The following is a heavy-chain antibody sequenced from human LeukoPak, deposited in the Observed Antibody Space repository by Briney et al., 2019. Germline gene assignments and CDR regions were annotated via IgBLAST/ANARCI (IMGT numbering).Heavy chain of an antibody. J-gene: IGHJ4*03. CDR3: VKEGPGDGGYFDY. D-gene: IGHD3-10*01. CDR1: GFIFRRCA. V-gene: IGHV3-23*01. CDR2: ISGSGGST. Sequence: PGGSLRLSCAVSGFIFRRCAMSWVRQAPGKGLEWDSAISGSGGSTYYADSVKGRFTISRDNSKNTLYLRMNSLRADDTAVYYCVKEGPGDGGYFDYWGQRTLVTVSS.